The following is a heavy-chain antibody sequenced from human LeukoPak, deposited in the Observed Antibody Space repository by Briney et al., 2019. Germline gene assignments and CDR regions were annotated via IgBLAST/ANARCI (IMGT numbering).Heavy chain of an antibody. J-gene: IGHJ6*03. Sequence: KAGGSLRLSCAASGFTFSSYSMNWVRQAPGKGLEWVSSISSSSSYIYYTDSVKGRFTISRDNAKKSLYLQMNSLRAEDTAVYYCARVGGITLALAPSPFPDYNYYYMDVWGKGTTVTVSS. V-gene: IGHV3-21*01. CDR2: ISSSSSYI. CDR3: ARVGGITLALAPSPFPDYNYYYMDV. D-gene: IGHD3-10*01. CDR1: GFTFSSYS.